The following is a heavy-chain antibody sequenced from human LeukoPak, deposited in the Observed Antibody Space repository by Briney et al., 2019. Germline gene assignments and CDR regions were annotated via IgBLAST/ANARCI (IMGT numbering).Heavy chain of an antibody. V-gene: IGHV3-23*01. CDR1: GFTFSSYA. CDR2: ISGSGGST. CDR3: AKESLRVVPSATFDY. Sequence: GGSLRLSCAASGFTFSSYAMSWVRQVSGKGLEWVSVISGSGGSTYYADSVKGRFTISRDNSKNTLYLQMHSLRAEDTAVYCAKESLRVVPSATFDYWGQGTLVTVSS. J-gene: IGHJ4*02. D-gene: IGHD2-2*01.